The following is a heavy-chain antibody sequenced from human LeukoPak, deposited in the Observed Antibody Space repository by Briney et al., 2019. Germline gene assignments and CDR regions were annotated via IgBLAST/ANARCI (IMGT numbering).Heavy chain of an antibody. D-gene: IGHD6-13*01. Sequence: SETLSLTCTVSGGYISSYYWSWIRQPAGKGLEWIGRIYTSGSTNYNPSLKSRVTMSVDTSKNQFSLKLSSVTAADTAVYYCARDHEQLGLGYYYYYMDVWGKGTTVTVSS. J-gene: IGHJ6*03. CDR3: ARDHEQLGLGYYYYYMDV. CDR1: GGYISSYY. CDR2: IYTSGST. V-gene: IGHV4-4*07.